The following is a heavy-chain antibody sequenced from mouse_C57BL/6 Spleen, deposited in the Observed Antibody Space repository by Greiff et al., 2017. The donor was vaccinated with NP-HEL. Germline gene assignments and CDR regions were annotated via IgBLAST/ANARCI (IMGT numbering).Heavy chain of an antibody. D-gene: IGHD1-1*01. CDR3: ARRDYYGSSYGLFDY. Sequence: EVQLQQSGAELVKPGASVKLSCTASGFNIKDYYMHWVKQRTEQGLEWIGRIDPGDGETKYAPKFKGKATITADTSSNTAYLQLSSLTSEDTAVYYCARRDYYGSSYGLFDYWGKGTTLTVSS. CDR2: IDPGDGET. CDR1: GFNIKDYY. V-gene: IGHV14-2*01. J-gene: IGHJ2*01.